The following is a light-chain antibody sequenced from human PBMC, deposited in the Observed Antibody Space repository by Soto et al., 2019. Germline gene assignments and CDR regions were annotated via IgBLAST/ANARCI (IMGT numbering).Light chain of an antibody. J-gene: IGKJ1*01. Sequence: DIQMTQSPSSVSASVGDRVTMTCRASQGISSWLVWYQQKPGKAPKLLIYAASSLQSGVPSRFSGSGSGTDFTLTISGLQHEDLATYYCQQANSFPWTFGQGTKVDIK. CDR3: QQANSFPWT. CDR1: QGISSW. V-gene: IGKV1-12*01. CDR2: AAS.